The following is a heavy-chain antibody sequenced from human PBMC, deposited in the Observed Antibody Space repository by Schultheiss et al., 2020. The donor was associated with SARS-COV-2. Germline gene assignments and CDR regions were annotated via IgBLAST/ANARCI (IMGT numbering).Heavy chain of an antibody. Sequence: GGSLRLSCTASGFTFGDYAMSWFRQAPGKGLEWVGFIRSKAYGGTTEYAASVKGRFTISRDDSKSIAYLQMNSLKTEDTAVYYCARDLNVLRFLELGYWGQGTLVTVSS. CDR3: ARDLNVLRFLELGY. CDR2: IRSKAYGGTT. CDR1: GFTFGDYA. V-gene: IGHV3-49*03. J-gene: IGHJ4*02. D-gene: IGHD3-3*01.